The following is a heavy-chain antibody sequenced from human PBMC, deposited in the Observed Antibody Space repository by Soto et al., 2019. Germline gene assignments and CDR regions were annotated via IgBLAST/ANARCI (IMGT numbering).Heavy chain of an antibody. CDR1: GFTVSSNY. CDR3: ARERDDYGDYEGVVY. CDR2: IYSGGST. V-gene: IGHV3-66*01. J-gene: IGHJ4*02. D-gene: IGHD4-17*01. Sequence: GGSLRLSCAASGFTVSSNYMSWVRQAPGKGLEWVSVIYSGGSTYYADSVKGRFTISRDNSKNTLYLQMNSLRAEDTAVYYCARERDDYGDYEGVVYWGQGTLVTVSS.